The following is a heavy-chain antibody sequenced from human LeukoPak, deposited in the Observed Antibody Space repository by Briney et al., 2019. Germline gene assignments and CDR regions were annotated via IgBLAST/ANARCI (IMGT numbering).Heavy chain of an antibody. CDR1: GGSFSGYY. CDR3: ARRTYDYVWGNYRPSNWFDP. J-gene: IGHJ5*02. V-gene: IGHV4-34*01. CDR2: INHSGST. D-gene: IGHD3-16*02. Sequence: SETLSLTCAVYGGSFSGYYWSWIRQPPGKGLEWIGEINHSGSTKDNMSLKSRVTISVDTSKNHFSLNLSSVTAADTAVYYCARRTYDYVWGNYRPSNWFDPWGQGTLVTVSS.